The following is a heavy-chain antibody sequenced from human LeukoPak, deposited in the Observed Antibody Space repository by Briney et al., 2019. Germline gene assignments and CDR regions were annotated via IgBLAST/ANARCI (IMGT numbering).Heavy chain of an antibody. CDR1: GFTFSSYA. J-gene: IGHJ4*02. D-gene: IGHD2-21*01. CDR3: ARLGIPGAH. Sequence: GGSLRLSCAAPGFTFSSYAMHWVRQAPGKGLEYVSAISSNGGSTYYANSVKGRFTISRDNSKNTLYLQMGSLRAEDMAVYYCARLGIPGAHWGQGTLVTVSS. CDR2: ISSNGGST. V-gene: IGHV3-64*01.